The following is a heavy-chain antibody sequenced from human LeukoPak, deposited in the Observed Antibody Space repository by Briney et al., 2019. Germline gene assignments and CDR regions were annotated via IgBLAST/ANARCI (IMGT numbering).Heavy chain of an antibody. CDR3: ARVIGKMVRGVMGY. J-gene: IGHJ4*02. CDR1: GYTFTSYD. V-gene: IGHV1-8*01. CDR2: MNPNSGNT. Sequence: ASVKVSCKASGYTFTSYDINWVRQAPGQGLEWMGWMNPNSGNTGYAQKFQGRVTMTRNTSISTAYMELSSLRSEDTAVYYCARVIGKMVRGVMGYWGQGTLVTVSS. D-gene: IGHD3-10*01.